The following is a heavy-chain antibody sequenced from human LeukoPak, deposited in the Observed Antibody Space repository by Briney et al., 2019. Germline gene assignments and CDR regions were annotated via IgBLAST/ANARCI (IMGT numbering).Heavy chain of an antibody. J-gene: IGHJ4*02. CDR1: GGSISSYY. D-gene: IGHD3-22*01. V-gene: IGHV4-59*01. Sequence: SQTLSLTCTVSGGSISSYYWSWIRQPPGKGLEWIGYIYYSGSTNYNPSLKSRVTISVDTSENQFSLNLYSVTAADTAVYYCARVGYYDCSGYLDYWGQGTQVTVSS. CDR2: IYYSGST. CDR3: ARVGYYDCSGYLDY.